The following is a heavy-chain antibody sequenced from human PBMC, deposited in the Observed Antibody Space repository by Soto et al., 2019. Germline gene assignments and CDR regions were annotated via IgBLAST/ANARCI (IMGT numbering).Heavy chain of an antibody. V-gene: IGHV4-31*03. CDR1: GDSISSGVYY. D-gene: IGHD3-22*01. J-gene: IGHJ3*02. CDR2: IYYSGST. Sequence: SETMSVTCPVAGDSISSGVYYWSWIRQHPGKGLEWIGYIYYSGSTYYNPSLKSRVTISVDTSKNQFSLKLSSVTAADTAVYFCATERRGSGYLDAFDMWGQGTMVTVSS. CDR3: ATERRGSGYLDAFDM.